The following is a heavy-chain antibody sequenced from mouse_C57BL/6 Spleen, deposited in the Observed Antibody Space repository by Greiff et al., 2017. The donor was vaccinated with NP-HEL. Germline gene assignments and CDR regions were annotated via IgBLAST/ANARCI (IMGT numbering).Heavy chain of an antibody. V-gene: IGHV1-52*01. CDR1: GYTFTSYW. CDR3: ARGFYYYGSSPWFAY. Sequence: QVQLKQLGAELVRPGSSVKLSCKASGYTFTSYWMHWVKQRPIQGLEWIGNIDPSDSENHYNQKFKDKATLTVDKSSSTAYMQLSSLTSEDSAVYYCARGFYYYGSSPWFAYWGQGTLVTVSA. D-gene: IGHD1-1*01. CDR2: IDPSDSEN. J-gene: IGHJ3*01.